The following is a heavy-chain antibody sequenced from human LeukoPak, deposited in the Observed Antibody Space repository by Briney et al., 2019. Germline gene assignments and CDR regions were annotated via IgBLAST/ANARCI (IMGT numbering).Heavy chain of an antibody. Sequence: GGSLRLSCAASGFPFSDHWMNWVRQAPGKGLEWVANKNVDGSETYYVDSVKGRFTISRDNAKNTLYLQLDSLRDEDTAMYYCARSLSSGVTNYWGQGTLVTVSS. J-gene: IGHJ4*02. CDR3: ARSLSSGVTNY. V-gene: IGHV3-7*01. CDR1: GFPFSDHW. CDR2: KNVDGSET. D-gene: IGHD3-3*01.